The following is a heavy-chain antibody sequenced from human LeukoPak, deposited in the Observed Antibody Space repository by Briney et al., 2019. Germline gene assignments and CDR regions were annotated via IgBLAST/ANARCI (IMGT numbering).Heavy chain of an antibody. CDR3: ARASAVAGTRHY. J-gene: IGHJ4*02. CDR2: ISSSSDT. CDR1: GFTFSDYY. D-gene: IGHD6-19*01. Sequence: GGSLRLSCAASGFTFSDYYMSWIRQAPGKGLEWVSYISSSSDTNYADSVKGRFTISRDNAKNSLYLQMNSLRAEDTAVYYCARASAVAGTRHYWGQGTLVTVSS. V-gene: IGHV3-11*06.